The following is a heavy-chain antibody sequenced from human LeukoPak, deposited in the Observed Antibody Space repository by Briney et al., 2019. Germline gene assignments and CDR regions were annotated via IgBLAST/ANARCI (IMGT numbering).Heavy chain of an antibody. Sequence: SQTLSLTCAVSGGSISSGGYSWSWIRQPPGKGLEWIGYIYHSGSTYYNPSLKSRVTISVDKSKNQFSLKLSSVTAADTAVYYCARENSIAAAGTPFDYWGQGTLVTVSS. D-gene: IGHD6-13*01. J-gene: IGHJ4*02. CDR2: IYHSGST. CDR3: ARENSIAAAGTPFDY. CDR1: GGSISSGGYS. V-gene: IGHV4-30-2*01.